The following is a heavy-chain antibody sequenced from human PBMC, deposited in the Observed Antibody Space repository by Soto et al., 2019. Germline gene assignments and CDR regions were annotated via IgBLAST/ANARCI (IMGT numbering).Heavy chain of an antibody. D-gene: IGHD4-17*01. CDR1: GGPFSDYS. J-gene: IGHJ4*02. V-gene: IGHV1-69*06. CDR3: AGDPNYGGNSGLGLVDY. Sequence: QVQLVQSGAEVKKPGSSVKVSCKASGGPFSDYSINWVRQAPGQGLAWMGGIIPGFATPNYAPKVQGRVAITADKSTSTAYMELSNLRSEESAIYFCAGDPNYGGNSGLGLVDYWGQGTLVTVTS. CDR2: IIPGFATP.